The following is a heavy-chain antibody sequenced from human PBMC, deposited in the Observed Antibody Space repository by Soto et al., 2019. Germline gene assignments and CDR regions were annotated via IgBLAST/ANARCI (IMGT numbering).Heavy chain of an antibody. CDR2: LSGSGGST. J-gene: IGHJ4*02. Sequence: VHLLESEGNLVQPGGSLRLSCAASGFSFHTYAMGWVRQAPGKGLEWVSSLSGSGGSTNYADSVKGRFTISRDNSKDILYLQMHNLRAEDTAMYYCAKDLRDWGFFDYWGLGTLVTVSS. D-gene: IGHD3-16*01. CDR3: AKDLRDWGFFDY. CDR1: GFSFHTYA. V-gene: IGHV3-23*01.